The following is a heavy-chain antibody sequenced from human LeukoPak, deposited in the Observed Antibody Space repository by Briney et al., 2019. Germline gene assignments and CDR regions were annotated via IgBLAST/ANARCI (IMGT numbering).Heavy chain of an antibody. V-gene: IGHV4-30-4*01. CDR2: IYYSGST. D-gene: IGHD5-18*01. Sequence: SETLSLTCIVSGGSISSGDYYWSWIRQPPGKGLEWIGYIYYSGSTYYNPSLKSRVTISVDTSKNQFSLKLSSVTAADTAVYYCARTQGGYSYGNFDYWGQGTLVTVSS. CDR1: GGSISSGDYY. CDR3: ARTQGGYSYGNFDY. J-gene: IGHJ4*02.